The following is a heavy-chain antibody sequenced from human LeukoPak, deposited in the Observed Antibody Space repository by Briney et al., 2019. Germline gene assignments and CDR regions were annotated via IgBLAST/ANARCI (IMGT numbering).Heavy chain of an antibody. J-gene: IGHJ6*02. CDR3: ARDLVYDSPPSGMDV. CDR2: INPNSGGT. D-gene: IGHD3-16*01. V-gene: IGHV1-2*02. Sequence: ASVKVSCKASGYTFTGYYMHWVRQAPGQGLEWMGWINPNSGGTNYAQKFQGRVTMTRDTSISTAYMELSRLRSDDTAVYYCARDLVYDSPPSGMDVWGQGTTVTVSS. CDR1: GYTFTGYY.